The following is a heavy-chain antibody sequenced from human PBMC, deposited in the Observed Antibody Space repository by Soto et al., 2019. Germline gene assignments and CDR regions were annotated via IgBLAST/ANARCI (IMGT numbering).Heavy chain of an antibody. J-gene: IGHJ4*02. D-gene: IGHD3-16*01. CDR3: ARRWGDYFDY. V-gene: IGHV4-59*08. CDR2: FYYSGST. CDR1: GDSITSYY. Sequence: SETLSLTCTVSGDSITSYYWSWIRQPPGKGLEWIGCFYYSGSTNYNPSLKSRVTISVDTSKNQFSLKLSSVTAADTAVYYCARRWGDYFDYWGQGTLVTVSS.